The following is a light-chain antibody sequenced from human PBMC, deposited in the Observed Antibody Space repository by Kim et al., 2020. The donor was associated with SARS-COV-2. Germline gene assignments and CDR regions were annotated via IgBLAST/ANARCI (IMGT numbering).Light chain of an antibody. CDR1: SSDVGTYDL. Sequence: GQSITISCTGTSSDVGTYDLVSWYQHHPGKAPKLMIFAVSKRPSGVSNRFSGSKSGNTASLTISGLQAEDEADYYCWSYVGNSIYVFGTGTKVTVL. CDR3: WSYVGNSIYV. CDR2: AVS. J-gene: IGLJ1*01. V-gene: IGLV2-23*02.